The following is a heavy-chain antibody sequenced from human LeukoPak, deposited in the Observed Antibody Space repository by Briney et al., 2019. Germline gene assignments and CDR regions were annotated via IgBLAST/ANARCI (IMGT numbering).Heavy chain of an antibody. D-gene: IGHD3-22*01. CDR2: INPSGRI. CDR1: GGSFCDYY. J-gene: IGHJ6*03. Sequence: SETLSLTCAVYGGSFCDYYWTWIRQAPGEGLEWIGEINPSGRISYNPSLKSRLTISVDASKNQFSLNLRSLTAADTAVYYCARGRQEVSMIVVVMTAVSYYLDVWGKGTTVTVS. V-gene: IGHV4-34*01. CDR3: ARGRQEVSMIVVVMTAVSYYLDV.